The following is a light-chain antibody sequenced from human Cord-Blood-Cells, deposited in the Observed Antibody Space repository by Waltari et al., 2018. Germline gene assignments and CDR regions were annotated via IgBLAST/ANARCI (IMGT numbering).Light chain of an antibody. V-gene: IGKV4-1*01. Sequence: DIVMTQSPDSLAVSLGERATINCKSRQSVLYSSNIKNYLAWYQQKPGQPPKLLIYWASTRESGVPDRFSGSGSGTDFTLTISSLQAEDVAVYYCQQYYSTPRTFGQGTKVEIK. J-gene: IGKJ1*01. CDR2: WAS. CDR3: QQYYSTPRT. CDR1: QSVLYSSNIKNY.